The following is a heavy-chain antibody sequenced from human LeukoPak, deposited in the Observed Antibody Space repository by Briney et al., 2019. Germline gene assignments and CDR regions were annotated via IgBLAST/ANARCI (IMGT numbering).Heavy chain of an antibody. J-gene: IGHJ6*03. Sequence: GGSLRLSCATSGFTFTSYSMSWVRQAPGKGLEWVSAVSGSGGGSTTYYADSVRGRFTISRDNSKNTLYLQMNSLRAEDTAVYYCARVLYGSGSYYTDYYYYMDVWGKGTTVTISS. V-gene: IGHV3-23*01. CDR1: GFTFTSYS. CDR2: VSGSGGGSTT. D-gene: IGHD3-10*01. CDR3: ARVLYGSGSYYTDYYYYMDV.